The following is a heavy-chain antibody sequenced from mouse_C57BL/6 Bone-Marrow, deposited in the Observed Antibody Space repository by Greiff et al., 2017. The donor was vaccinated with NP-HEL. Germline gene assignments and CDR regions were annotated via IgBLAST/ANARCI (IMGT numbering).Heavy chain of an antibody. Sequence: QVQLKQPGAELVKPGASVKMSCKASGYTFTSYWITWVKQRPVQGLEWIGDIYPGSGSTNYNEKFKSKATLTVDTSSSTAYMQLSSLTSEDSAVYYCAREAYYSLWYFDYWGQGTTLTVSS. J-gene: IGHJ2*01. V-gene: IGHV1-55*01. D-gene: IGHD2-12*01. CDR1: GYTFTSYW. CDR2: IYPGSGST. CDR3: AREAYYSLWYFDY.